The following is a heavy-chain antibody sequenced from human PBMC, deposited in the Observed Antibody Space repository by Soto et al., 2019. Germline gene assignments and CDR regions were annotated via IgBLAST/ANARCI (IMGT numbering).Heavy chain of an antibody. CDR3: ARGDYYDTSGPFSDAFDI. CDR1: GFTFSNNW. D-gene: IGHD3-22*01. V-gene: IGHV3-74*01. J-gene: IGHJ3*02. Sequence: GGSLRLSCAASGFTFSNNWMHWVRQAPGKGPVWVSRINSDGSSTYYADSVKGRFTISRDNAKNTLYLQMNSLRADDTAVYFCARGDYYDTSGPFSDAFDIWGQGTMVTVSS. CDR2: INSDGSST.